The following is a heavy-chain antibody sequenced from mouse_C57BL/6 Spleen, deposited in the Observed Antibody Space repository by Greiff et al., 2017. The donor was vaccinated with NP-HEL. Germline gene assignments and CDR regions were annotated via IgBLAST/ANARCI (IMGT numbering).Heavy chain of an antibody. CDR3: AREAGGTRFAY. CDR2: INPNNGGT. V-gene: IGHV1-22*01. CDR1: GYTFTDYN. J-gene: IGHJ3*01. Sequence: VHVKQSGPELVKPGASVKMSCKASGYTFTDYNMHWVKQSHGKSLEWIGYINPNNGGTSYNQKFKGKATLTVNKSSSTAYMELRSLTSEDSAVYYCAREAGGTRFAYWGQGTLVTVSA. D-gene: IGHD3-3*01.